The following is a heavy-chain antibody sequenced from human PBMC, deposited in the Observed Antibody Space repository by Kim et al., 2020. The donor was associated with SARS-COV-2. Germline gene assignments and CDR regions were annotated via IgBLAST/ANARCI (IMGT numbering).Heavy chain of an antibody. CDR2: MNPNSGNT. CDR1: GYTFTSYD. CDR3: ARGRPVYCSGGSCYSGGY. Sequence: ASVKVSCKASGYTFTSYDINWVRQAPGQGLEWMGWMNPNSGNTGYAQKFQGRVTMTRNTSISTAYMELSSLRSEDTAVYYCARGRPVYCSGGSCYSGGYWGQGTLVTVSS. J-gene: IGHJ4*02. V-gene: IGHV1-8*01. D-gene: IGHD2-15*01.